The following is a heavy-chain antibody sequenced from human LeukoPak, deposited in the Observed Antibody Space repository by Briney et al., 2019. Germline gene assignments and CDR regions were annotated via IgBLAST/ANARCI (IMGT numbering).Heavy chain of an antibody. Sequence: ASVKVSCKASGYTFTGNSMHWVRQAPGQGLEWMGITNPSGGGTNYAQKFQGRVTMTRDTSTSTVYMELSSLRSEDTAVYYCARGDVNAMDVWGQGTTVTVSS. D-gene: IGHD2-21*01. J-gene: IGHJ6*02. CDR2: TNPSGGGT. CDR1: GYTFTGNS. CDR3: ARGDVNAMDV. V-gene: IGHV1-46*01.